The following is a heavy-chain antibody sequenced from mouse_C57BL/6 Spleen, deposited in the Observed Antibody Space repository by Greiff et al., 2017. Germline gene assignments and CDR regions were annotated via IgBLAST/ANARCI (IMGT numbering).Heavy chain of an antibody. J-gene: IGHJ4*01. CDR2: IYPGSGST. D-gene: IGHD3-2*02. Sequence: VQLQQPGAELVKPGASVKMSCKASGYTFTSYWITWVKQRPGQGLAWIGDIYPGSGSTNYNEKFKSKATLTVDTSSSTAYMQLSSLTSEDSAVYYCAREGDSSGYYYAMDYWGQGTSVTVSS. CDR3: AREGDSSGYYYAMDY. V-gene: IGHV1-55*01. CDR1: GYTFTSYW.